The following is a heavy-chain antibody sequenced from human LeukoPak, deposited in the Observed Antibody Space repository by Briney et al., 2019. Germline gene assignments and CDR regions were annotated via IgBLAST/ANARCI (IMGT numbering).Heavy chain of an antibody. CDR3: ARDPDDYGDYSYFDY. D-gene: IGHD4-17*01. Sequence: GGSLRLSCAASGFTFSSYSMNWVRQAPGKGLEWVSYISSSSGTILYADSVKGRFTISRDNSKNTLYLQMNSLRAEDTAVYYCARDPDDYGDYSYFDYWGQGTLVTVSS. V-gene: IGHV3-48*01. J-gene: IGHJ4*02. CDR2: ISSSSGTI. CDR1: GFTFSSYS.